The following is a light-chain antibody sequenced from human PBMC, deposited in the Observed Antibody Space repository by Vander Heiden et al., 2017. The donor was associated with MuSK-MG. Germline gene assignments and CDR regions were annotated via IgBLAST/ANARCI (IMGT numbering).Light chain of an antibody. Sequence: DIVMTQSPDSLAVSLGERATINCKSSQSVLYSSNNKNYLAWYQQKPGQPPKLLIYWASTRESGVPDRFSGSGSGTDFTLTIRRLQAEDVAVYYCQQYDSSPYTFGQGTKMEI. CDR3: QQYDSSPYT. V-gene: IGKV4-1*01. CDR2: WAS. CDR1: QSVLYSSNNKNY. J-gene: IGKJ2*01.